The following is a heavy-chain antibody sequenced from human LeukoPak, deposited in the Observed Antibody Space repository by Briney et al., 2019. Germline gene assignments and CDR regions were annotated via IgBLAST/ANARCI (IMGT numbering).Heavy chain of an antibody. Sequence: GGSLRLSCAASGFTFSSHWMSWVRQAPGKGLEWVANIKQDGSEKYYVDSVKGRFTISRDDAKNSLYLQMNSLRAEDTAVYYCARGEWLRSHYFDFWGQGTLVTVSS. CDR2: IKQDGSEK. D-gene: IGHD5-12*01. V-gene: IGHV3-7*01. CDR3: ARGEWLRSHYFDF. J-gene: IGHJ4*02. CDR1: GFTFSSHW.